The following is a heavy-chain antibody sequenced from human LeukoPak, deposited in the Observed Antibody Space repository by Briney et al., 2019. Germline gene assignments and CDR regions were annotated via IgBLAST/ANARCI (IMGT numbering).Heavy chain of an antibody. V-gene: IGHV3-23*01. CDR2: IGGST. CDR3: AKGGARGVPAHFDY. CDR1: GFTFSSYA. D-gene: IGHD2-2*01. J-gene: IGHJ4*02. Sequence: GGSLRLSCAASGFTFSSYAISWVRQAPGKGLEWVSAIGGSTYYADSVKGRFTISRDNSKNTLYLQMNSLGTEDTAVYYCAKGGARGVPAHFDYWGQGALVTVSS.